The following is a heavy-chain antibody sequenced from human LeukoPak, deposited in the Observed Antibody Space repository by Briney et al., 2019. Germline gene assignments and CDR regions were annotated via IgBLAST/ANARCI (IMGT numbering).Heavy chain of an antibody. CDR3: ARDQGGSYYYDY. D-gene: IGHD1-26*01. CDR2: MNPNSGNT. Sequence: ASVKVSCTASGYTFTSYDINWVRQATGQGLEWMGWMNPNSGNTGYAQKFQGRVTMTRNISISTAYMELSSLRSEDTAVYYCARDQGGSYYYDYWGQGTLVTVSS. J-gene: IGHJ4*02. CDR1: GYTFTSYD. V-gene: IGHV1-8*01.